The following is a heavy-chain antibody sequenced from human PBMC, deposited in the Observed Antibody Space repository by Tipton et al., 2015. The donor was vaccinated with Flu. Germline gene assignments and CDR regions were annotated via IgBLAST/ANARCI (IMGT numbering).Heavy chain of an antibody. J-gene: IGHJ5*02. V-gene: IGHV3-30*14. Sequence: SLRLSCEASGFTFSDYVMHWVRQAPGKGLEWVIVISEDEKRIFYADSVKGRFTVSRDDSKNMLSLQMDSLRAEDTAVYYCTRGQGANPWGQGTLVTVSS. CDR1: GFTFSDYV. CDR3: TRGQGANP. CDR2: ISEDEKRI.